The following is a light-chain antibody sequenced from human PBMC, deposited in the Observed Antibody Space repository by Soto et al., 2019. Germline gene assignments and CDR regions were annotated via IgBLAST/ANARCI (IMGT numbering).Light chain of an antibody. J-gene: IGKJ2*01. CDR2: DAS. Sequence: EIVLTQSPSTLSLSPGERATLSCRASESVTSSYLAWYQQKPGQAPRLLICDASSRATGIPDRFSGSGSGTDFTLTISRLEPEDFAVYYCQQYGSSPYTFGQGTKLEIK. CDR1: ESVTSSY. V-gene: IGKV3-20*01. CDR3: QQYGSSPYT.